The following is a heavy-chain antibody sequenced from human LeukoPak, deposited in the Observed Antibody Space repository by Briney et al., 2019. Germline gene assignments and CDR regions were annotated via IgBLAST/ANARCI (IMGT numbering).Heavy chain of an antibody. CDR3: ASGLIAAAAPFDP. Sequence: SQTLSLTRTVSGGSISSGSYYWSWIRQPTGKGLEWIGRTYTSGSTNYNPSLKSRVTISVDTSKNQFSLKLSSVTAADTAVYYCASGLIAAAAPFDPWGQGTLVTVSS. J-gene: IGHJ5*02. V-gene: IGHV4-61*02. CDR2: TYTSGST. CDR1: GGSISSGSYY. D-gene: IGHD6-13*01.